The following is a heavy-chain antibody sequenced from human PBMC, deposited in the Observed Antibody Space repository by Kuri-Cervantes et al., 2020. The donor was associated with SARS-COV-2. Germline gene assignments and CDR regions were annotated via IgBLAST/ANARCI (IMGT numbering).Heavy chain of an antibody. CDR3: ATSGTRGLEE. J-gene: IGHJ4*02. CDR2: IYSGGST. D-gene: IGHD5-24*01. Sequence: GGSLRLSCAASGFTVSSNYMSWVRQAPGKGLEWVSVIYSGGSTYYADSVKGRFTISRDNAKNSLILQMSSLRAEDTAVYYCATSGTRGLEEWGQGTLVTVSS. V-gene: IGHV3-53*01. CDR1: GFTVSSNY.